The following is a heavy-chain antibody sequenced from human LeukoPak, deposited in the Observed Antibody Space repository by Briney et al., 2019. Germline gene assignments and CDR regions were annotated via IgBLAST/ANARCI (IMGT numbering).Heavy chain of an antibody. V-gene: IGHV4-30-2*01. CDR2: IYNSGST. D-gene: IGHD5-18*01. CDR3: ASRQLWSDYYYYGMDA. J-gene: IGHJ6*04. Sequence: PSQTLSFNGSGSADSISSGGYAWRWTRQPPGRGLERIGYIYNSGSTYYNPSLKSRVTVTLNRSKYQFSLKLSSVPAADTAVYYCASRQLWSDYYYYGMDAWGKGTPVTASS. CDR1: ADSISSGGYA.